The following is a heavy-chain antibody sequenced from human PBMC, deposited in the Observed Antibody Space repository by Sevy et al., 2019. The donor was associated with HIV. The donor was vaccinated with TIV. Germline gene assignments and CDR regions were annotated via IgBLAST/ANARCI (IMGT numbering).Heavy chain of an antibody. CDR3: ARGARGYSGYDSYYFDY. Sequence: SVKVSCKASGGTFRSYAISWVRQAPGQGLEWMGGIIPIFGTANYEQKFQGRVTITADESTSTAYMELSSLRSEDTAVYYCARGARGYSGYDSYYFDYWGQGTLDTVSS. CDR2: IIPIFGTA. D-gene: IGHD5-12*01. CDR1: GGTFRSYA. J-gene: IGHJ4*02. V-gene: IGHV1-69*13.